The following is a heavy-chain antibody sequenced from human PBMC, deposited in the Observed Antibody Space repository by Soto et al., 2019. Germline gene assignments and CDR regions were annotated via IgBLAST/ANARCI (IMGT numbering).Heavy chain of an antibody. CDR3: ARVLCSSTSCYVWEHWFDP. V-gene: IGHV4-31*11. CDR1: GGSFVGGFYC. Sequence: SELLSLSCAVAGGSFVGGFYCWNWIRQHPGKGLEWIGYIYYSGSTSYNPSLKSRVTISVDTSKHQFSLKLNSVTAADTAVYYCARVLCSSTSCYVWEHWFDPWGQGTLVTVSS. J-gene: IGHJ5*02. CDR2: IYYSGST. D-gene: IGHD2-2*01.